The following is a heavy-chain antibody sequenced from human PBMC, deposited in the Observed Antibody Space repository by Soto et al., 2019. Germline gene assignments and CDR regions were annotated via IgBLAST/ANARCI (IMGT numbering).Heavy chain of an antibody. CDR1: GYTFTSYA. J-gene: IGHJ6*02. D-gene: IGHD2-15*01. Sequence: ASVKVSCKASGYTFTSYAMHWVRQAPGQRLEWMGWINAGNGNTKYSQKFQGRVTITRDTSASTAYMELSSLRSEDTAVYYCARVVRERIRYYYSVMAFRGQGPTVPVS. V-gene: IGHV1-3*01. CDR2: INAGNGNT. CDR3: ARVVRERIRYYYSVMAF.